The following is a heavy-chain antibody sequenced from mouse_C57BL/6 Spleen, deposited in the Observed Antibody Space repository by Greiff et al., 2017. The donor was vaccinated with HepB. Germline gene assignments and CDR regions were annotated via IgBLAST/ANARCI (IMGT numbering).Heavy chain of an antibody. CDR2: IDPSDSYT. V-gene: IGHV1-59*01. D-gene: IGHD1-1*01. Sequence: QVQLQQPGAELVRPGTSVKLSCKASGYTFTSYWMHWVKQRPGQGLEWIGVIDPSDSYTNYNQKFKGKATLTVDTSSSTAYMQLSSLTSEDSAVYYCARKITTVVAGGAMDYWGQGTSVTVSS. J-gene: IGHJ4*01. CDR1: GYTFTSYW. CDR3: ARKITTVVAGGAMDY.